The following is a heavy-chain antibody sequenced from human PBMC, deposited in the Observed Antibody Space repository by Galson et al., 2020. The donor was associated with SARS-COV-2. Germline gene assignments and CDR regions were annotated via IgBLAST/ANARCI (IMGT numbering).Heavy chain of an antibody. CDR1: GYSFTSYW. D-gene: IGHD3-22*01. V-gene: IGHV5-51*01. CDR2: IYPGDSDT. CDR3: ARLNPTNYYDSSGLWFDP. Sequence: GESLKISCKGSGYSFTSYWIGWVRQMPGKGLEWMGIIYPGDSDTRYSPSFQGQVTISADKSISTAYLQWSSLKASDTAMYYCARLNPTNYYDSSGLWFDPWGQGTVVTVSS. J-gene: IGHJ5*02.